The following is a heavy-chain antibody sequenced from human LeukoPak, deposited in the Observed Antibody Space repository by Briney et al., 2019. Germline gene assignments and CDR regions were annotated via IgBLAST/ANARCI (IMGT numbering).Heavy chain of an antibody. CDR2: IKPDGGHQ. J-gene: IGHJ4*02. D-gene: IGHD2-15*01. Sequence: PSETLSLTCAVYRGSFSGFFWTWVRQAPGKGLEWVANIKPDGGHQNYVDSVKGRFTISRDNAKNSLYLQMNSLRAEDTAIYYCASTFPYCGGGSCALGGQGTLVTVSS. CDR3: ASTFPYCGGGSCAL. CDR1: RGSFSGFF. V-gene: IGHV3-7*01.